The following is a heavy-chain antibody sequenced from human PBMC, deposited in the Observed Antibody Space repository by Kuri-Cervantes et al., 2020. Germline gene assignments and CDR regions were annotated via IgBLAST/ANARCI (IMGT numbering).Heavy chain of an antibody. CDR2: IYTSGST. CDR3: ARCVYYDYVWGSYRYTGSEYYFDY. J-gene: IGHJ4*02. CDR1: GGSISSGSYY. Sequence: SETLSLTCTVSGGSISSGSYYWSWIRQPAGKGLEWIGRIYTSGSTNYNPSLKSRVTISVDTSKNRFSLKLSSVTAADTAVYYCARCVYYDYVWGSYRYTGSEYYFDYWGQGTLVTVSS. V-gene: IGHV4-61*02. D-gene: IGHD3-16*02.